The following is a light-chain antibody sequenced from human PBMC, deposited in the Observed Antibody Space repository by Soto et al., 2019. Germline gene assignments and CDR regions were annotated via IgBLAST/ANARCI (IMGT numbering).Light chain of an antibody. Sequence: DIVMTQSPLSLPVTPGEPASISCRSSQSLLHSNGYNYLDWYLQKPGQSPQLLIYLGSNRASGDPDRFSGSGSDTDFTLKSSRVEAEDVGFYYCMQALQTPTFGQGTKVEIK. CDR1: QSLLHSNGYNY. J-gene: IGKJ1*01. CDR3: MQALQTPT. V-gene: IGKV2-28*01. CDR2: LGS.